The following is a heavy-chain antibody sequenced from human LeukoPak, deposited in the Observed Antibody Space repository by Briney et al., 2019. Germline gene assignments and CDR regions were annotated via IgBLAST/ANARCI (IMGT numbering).Heavy chain of an antibody. CDR2: INTDGSST. CDR1: GFTFSNYW. J-gene: IGHJ5*02. CDR3: TRDSSGWYFNWFGP. Sequence: PGGSLILSCAASGFTFSNYWMHWVRQAPGKGLVWVSRINTDGSSTDYGDSVKGRFTISRDNAKNTLYLQMNSLRAEDTAIYYCTRDSSGWYFNWFGPWGQGTLVTVSS. D-gene: IGHD6-19*01. V-gene: IGHV3-74*01.